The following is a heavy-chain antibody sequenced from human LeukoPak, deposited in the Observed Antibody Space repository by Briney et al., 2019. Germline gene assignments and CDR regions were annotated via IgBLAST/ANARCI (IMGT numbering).Heavy chain of an antibody. D-gene: IGHD2-2*02. CDR3: ARDRSDCSSTSCYTENLFDY. Sequence: ASVKVSCKASGGTFSSYAISWVRQAPGQGLEWMGGFDPEDGETIYAQKFQGRVTMTEDTSTDTAYMELSSLRSEDTAVYYCARDRSDCSSTSCYTENLFDYWGQGTLVTVSS. J-gene: IGHJ4*02. CDR1: GGTFSSYA. V-gene: IGHV1-24*01. CDR2: FDPEDGET.